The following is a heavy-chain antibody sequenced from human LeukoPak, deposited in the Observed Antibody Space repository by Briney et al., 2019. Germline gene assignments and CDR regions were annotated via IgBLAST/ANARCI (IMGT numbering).Heavy chain of an antibody. V-gene: IGHV1-18*01. J-gene: IGHJ6*02. CDR3: ARLGYYDFWSGYSRYYYGMEV. CDR2: ISAYNGNT. Sequence: ASVKVSCKASGYTFTSYGISWVRQAPGQGLEWMGWISAYNGNTNYAQKLQGRVTMTTDTSTSTAYMELRSLRSDDTAVYYCARLGYYDFWSGYSRYYYGMEVWGQGTTVPVSS. D-gene: IGHD3-3*01. CDR1: GYTFTSYG.